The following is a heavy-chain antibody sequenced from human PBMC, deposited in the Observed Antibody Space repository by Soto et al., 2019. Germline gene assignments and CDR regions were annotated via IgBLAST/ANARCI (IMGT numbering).Heavy chain of an antibody. V-gene: IGHV3-33*01. CDR1: GFTFSSYG. CDR3: ARGYCSSTTCPHYYYYYYMDV. Sequence: QVQLVESGGGVVQPGRSLRLSCAASGFTFSSYGMHWVRQAPGKGLEWVAVIWYDGSNKYYADSVKGRFTISRDNSKNTLYLQMMSLRAEDKAVYYCARGYCSSTTCPHYYYYYYMDVWGKGTTVTVSS. CDR2: IWYDGSNK. J-gene: IGHJ6*03. D-gene: IGHD2-2*01.